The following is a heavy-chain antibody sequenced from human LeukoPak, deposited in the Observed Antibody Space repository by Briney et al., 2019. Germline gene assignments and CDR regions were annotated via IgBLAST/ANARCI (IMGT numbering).Heavy chain of an antibody. CDR3: ARGRPTSSSSIFDY. V-gene: IGHV3-33*01. D-gene: IGHD6-6*01. Sequence: PGGSLRLSCAASGFTFSSYGMHWVRQAPGKGLEWVAVIWYDGSNKYYADSVKGRFTISRDNSKNTLYLQMNSLRPEDTAVYYCARGRPTSSSSIFDYWGQGTLVTVSS. J-gene: IGHJ4*02. CDR2: IWYDGSNK. CDR1: GFTFSSYG.